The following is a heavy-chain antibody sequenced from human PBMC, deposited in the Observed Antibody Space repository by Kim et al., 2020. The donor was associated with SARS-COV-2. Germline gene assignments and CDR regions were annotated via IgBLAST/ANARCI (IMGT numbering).Heavy chain of an antibody. CDR2: ISYDGSNK. CDR3: AKSTSRYSYGIFDY. CDR1: GFTFSSYG. J-gene: IGHJ4*02. Sequence: GGSLRLSCAASGFTFSSYGMHWVRQAPGKGLEWVAVISYDGSNKYYADSVKGRFTISRDNSKNTLYLQMNSLRAEDTAVYYCAKSTSRYSYGIFDYWGQG. D-gene: IGHD5-18*01. V-gene: IGHV3-30*18.